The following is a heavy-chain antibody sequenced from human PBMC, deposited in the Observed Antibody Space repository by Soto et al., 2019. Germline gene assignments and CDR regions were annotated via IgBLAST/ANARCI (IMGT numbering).Heavy chain of an antibody. D-gene: IGHD3-10*01. CDR1: GGSFSDYY. J-gene: IGHJ5*02. CDR2: INHSGTT. V-gene: IGHV4-34*01. Sequence: SETLSLTCAVYGGSFSDYYWSWIRQPPGKGLEWIGEINHSGTTKYNPSLKSRVTISVDTSKNQFSLKLSSVTAADTAVYYCARLPGSGSYFWVDPWCKGTLVT. CDR3: ARLPGSGSYFWVDP.